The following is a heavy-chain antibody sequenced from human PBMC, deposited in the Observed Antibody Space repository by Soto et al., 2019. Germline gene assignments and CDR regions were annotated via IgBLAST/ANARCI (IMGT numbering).Heavy chain of an antibody. CDR1: GYTFTSYD. D-gene: IGHD6-13*01. CDR3: ASRGSSWYEFDY. V-gene: IGHV1-8*01. J-gene: IGHJ4*02. CDR2: MNPNSGNT. Sequence: GASVKVSCKASGYTFTSYDINWVRQATGQGLEWMGWMNPNSGNTGYAQKFQGRVTMTRNTSISTAYMELSSLRSEDTAVYYCASRGSSWYEFDYWGQGTLVTVSS.